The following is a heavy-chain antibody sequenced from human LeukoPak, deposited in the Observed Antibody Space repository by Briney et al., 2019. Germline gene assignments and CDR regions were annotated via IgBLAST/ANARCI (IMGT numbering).Heavy chain of an antibody. V-gene: IGHV4-34*01. J-gene: IGHJ6*03. CDR2: INHSGST. D-gene: IGHD3-22*01. Sequence: KTSETLSLTCAVYGGSFSGYYWSWIRQPPGKGLEWIGEINHSGSTNYNPSLKSRVTISVDTSKNQFSLKLSSVTAADTAVYYCARAQGYYDSSGYYYLGDYYYYMDVWGKGTTVTVSS. CDR3: ARAQGYYDSSGYYYLGDYYYYMDV. CDR1: GGSFSGYY.